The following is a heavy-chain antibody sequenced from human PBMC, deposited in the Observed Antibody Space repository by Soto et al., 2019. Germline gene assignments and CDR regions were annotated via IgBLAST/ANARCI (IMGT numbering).Heavy chain of an antibody. D-gene: IGHD2-15*01. Sequence: PGESLKISCKGSGYSFTSCWIGWVRQMPGKGLEWMGIIYPGDSDTRYSPSFQGQVTISADKSISTAYLQWSSLKASDTAMYYCARLGSHCSGGSCYPGGWFDPWGQGTLVTVSS. CDR3: ARLGSHCSGGSCYPGGWFDP. J-gene: IGHJ5*02. V-gene: IGHV5-51*01. CDR2: IYPGDSDT. CDR1: GYSFTSCW.